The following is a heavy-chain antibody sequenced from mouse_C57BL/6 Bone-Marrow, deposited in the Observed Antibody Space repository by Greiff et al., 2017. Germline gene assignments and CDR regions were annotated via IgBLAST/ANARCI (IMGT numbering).Heavy chain of an antibody. Sequence: EVMLVESGGGLVQPGGSLKLSCVASGFTFSNYWMNWVRQSPEKGLEWVAQIRLKSDNYATHYSESVTGRFTISRDDYKSSVYLQMNNLRAEDTGIYYCTDGKGYWGQGATLTVAS. CDR2: IRLKSDNYAT. CDR3: TDGKGY. J-gene: IGHJ2*01. CDR1: GFTFSNYW. D-gene: IGHD2-1*01. V-gene: IGHV6-3*01.